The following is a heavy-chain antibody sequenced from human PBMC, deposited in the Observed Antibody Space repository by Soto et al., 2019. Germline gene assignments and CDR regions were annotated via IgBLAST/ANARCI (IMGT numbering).Heavy chain of an antibody. J-gene: IGHJ5*02. CDR2: IKPSDGTT. D-gene: IGHD2-15*01. CDR3: AACGSEGSCYTFPINH. V-gene: IGHV1-46*01. Sequence: QVQLAQSGAEMKEPGASVKVSCKASGYTFTSYRMHWVRQAPGQGLDWMGIIKPSDGTTTYAHKFQGRVTMTSDTSTRTVYMELSGLTSEDTAVYYCAACGSEGSCYTFPINHWGQGTLVTVSS. CDR1: GYTFTSYR.